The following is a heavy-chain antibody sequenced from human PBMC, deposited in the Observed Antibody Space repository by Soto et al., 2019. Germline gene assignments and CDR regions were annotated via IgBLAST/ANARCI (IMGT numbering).Heavy chain of an antibody. CDR1: GGSISSYY. CDR2: IYYSGST. J-gene: IGHJ6*02. D-gene: IGHD5-18*01. CDR3: ASGRGGYSYGYRGAYYYYGMDV. Sequence: SETLSLTCTVSGGSISSYYWSWIRQPPGKGLEWIGYIYYSGSTNYNPSLKSRVTISVDTSKNQFSLKLSSVTAADTAVYYCASGRGGYSYGYRGAYYYYGMDVWGQGTTVTVSS. V-gene: IGHV4-59*01.